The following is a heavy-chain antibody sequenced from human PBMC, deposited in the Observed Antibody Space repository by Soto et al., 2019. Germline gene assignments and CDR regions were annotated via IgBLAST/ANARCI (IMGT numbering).Heavy chain of an antibody. CDR3: AREVMAARGAFHX. Sequence: SLRRSCAASGFTFSGYSMNWVRQAPGKGLEWVSSISSSSSYIYYADSVNGRFTISRENAKNSLYLQMNSLRAEDTAVYYCAREVMAARGAFHXWGQGTMVTVS. D-gene: IGHD6-6*01. V-gene: IGHV3-21*01. J-gene: IGHJ3*02. CDR2: ISSSSSYI. CDR1: GFTFSGYS.